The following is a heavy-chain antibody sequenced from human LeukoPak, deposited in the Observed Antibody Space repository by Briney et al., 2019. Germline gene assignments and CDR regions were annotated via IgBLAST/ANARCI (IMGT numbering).Heavy chain of an antibody. V-gene: IGHV3-33*01. CDR1: GFTFSSYG. D-gene: IGHD3-22*01. Sequence: GGALRLSCSAAGFTFSSYGMHWGRQAPGKGLEGGAVIWYDGSNKYYADSVKGRFTISRDNSKNTLYLQMNSLRAEDTAVYYCARAPDSSGYDPFDYWGQGTLVTVSS. J-gene: IGHJ4*02. CDR2: IWYDGSNK. CDR3: ARAPDSSGYDPFDY.